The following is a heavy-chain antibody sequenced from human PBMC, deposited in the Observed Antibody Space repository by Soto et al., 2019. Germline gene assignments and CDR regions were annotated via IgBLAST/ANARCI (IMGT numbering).Heavy chain of an antibody. CDR1: GGSFSGYY. D-gene: IGHD4-17*01. CDR2: INHSGST. V-gene: IGHV4-34*01. Sequence: QVQLQQWGAGLLKPSETLSLTCAVYGGSFSGYYWCWIRQPPGKGLEWIGEINHSGSTNYNPSLKSRVTISVDTSKNQFSLKRSSVTAADTAVYYCAREYGDYGVIDYWGQGTLVTVSS. J-gene: IGHJ4*02. CDR3: AREYGDYGVIDY.